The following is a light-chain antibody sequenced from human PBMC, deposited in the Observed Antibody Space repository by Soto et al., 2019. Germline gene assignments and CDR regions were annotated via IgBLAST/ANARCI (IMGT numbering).Light chain of an antibody. CDR1: QSVNNY. J-gene: IGKJ1*01. Sequence: DIQMTQSPSTLSASVGDRVTITCRASQSVNNYLAWYQQKPGKAPKILIYKASNLENGVPSRFSGSGSGTEFTLTISSLQPDDFATYYCQLYDNYLWTFGEGTKVEIK. CDR2: KAS. CDR3: QLYDNYLWT. V-gene: IGKV1-5*03.